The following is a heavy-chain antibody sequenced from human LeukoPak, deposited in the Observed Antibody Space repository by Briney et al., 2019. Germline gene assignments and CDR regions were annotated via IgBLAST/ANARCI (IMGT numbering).Heavy chain of an antibody. J-gene: IGHJ4*02. CDR2: ISGSGGST. V-gene: IGHV3-23*01. CDR3: AKDRVNCDILTGYYYFDY. Sequence: PGGSLRLSCAASGFTFSSYAMSWVRQAPGKGLEWVSAISGSGGSTYYADSVKGRFTISRDNSKNTLYLQMNSLRAEDTAVYYCAKDRVNCDILTGYYYFDYWGQGTLVTVSS. D-gene: IGHD3-9*01. CDR1: GFTFSSYA.